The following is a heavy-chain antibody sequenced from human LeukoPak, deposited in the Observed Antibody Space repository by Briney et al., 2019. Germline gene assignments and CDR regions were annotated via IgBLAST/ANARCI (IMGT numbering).Heavy chain of an antibody. J-gene: IGHJ4*02. CDR3: ARGYGGNYPPDY. CDR1: GKPFPSYD. Sequence: ASLKFSCKVSGKPFPSYDFNWVRQATGRGLEGLGWIDPNSGNTGYAQKFQGRVTMTRNTSTSTAYMELSSLRSEDTAVYYCARGYGGNYPPDYWGQGTLVTVSS. V-gene: IGHV1-8*01. D-gene: IGHD4-23*01. CDR2: IDPNSGNT.